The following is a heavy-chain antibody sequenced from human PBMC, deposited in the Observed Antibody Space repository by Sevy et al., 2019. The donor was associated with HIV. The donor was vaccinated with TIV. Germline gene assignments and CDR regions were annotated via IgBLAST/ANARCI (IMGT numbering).Heavy chain of an antibody. V-gene: IGHV3-23*01. CDR1: GFTFAKYS. Sequence: GGSLRRSCAASGFTFAKYSMSWLRQAPGKGLEWVSTFSFGCGRINYADSVKGRLTISRDDSKNTLYLQMNSLRAEDTATYFCAREGCTQPHDYWGQGTLVTVSS. CDR2: FSFGCGRI. CDR3: AREGCTQPHDY. J-gene: IGHJ4*02.